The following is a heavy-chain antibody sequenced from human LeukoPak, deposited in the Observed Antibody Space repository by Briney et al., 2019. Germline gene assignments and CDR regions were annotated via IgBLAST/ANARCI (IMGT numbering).Heavy chain of an antibody. J-gene: IGHJ3*01. CDR3: ASSPWYSSGPCF. V-gene: IGHV4-39*07. CDR1: GFTVSSNY. Sequence: GSLRLSCAASGFTVSSNYMSWVRQAPGKGLEWIGSIYYSGSTYYNPSLKSRVTISVDTSKNQSSLKLSSVTAADTAVYYCASSPWYSSGPCFWGQGTMVTVSS. D-gene: IGHD6-19*01. CDR2: IYYSGST.